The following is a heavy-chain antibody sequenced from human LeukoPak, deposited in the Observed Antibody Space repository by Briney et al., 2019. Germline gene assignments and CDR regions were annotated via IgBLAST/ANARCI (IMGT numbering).Heavy chain of an antibody. J-gene: IGHJ4*02. V-gene: IGHV6-1*01. Sequence: SQTLSLTCAISGDSVSSNSAAWNWIRQSPSRGLEWLGRAYYRSKWYNDYAVSVKSRITINPDTSKNQFSLQLNSVTPEDTAVYYCARDRPFDIVVVPAASPFDYWGQGTLVTVSS. CDR1: GDSVSSNSAA. CDR2: AYYRSKWYN. D-gene: IGHD2-2*01. CDR3: ARDRPFDIVVVPAASPFDY.